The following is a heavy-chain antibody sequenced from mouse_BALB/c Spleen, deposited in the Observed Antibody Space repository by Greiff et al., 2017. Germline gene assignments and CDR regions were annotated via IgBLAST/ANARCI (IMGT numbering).Heavy chain of an antibody. V-gene: IGHV5-17*02. J-gene: IGHJ1*01. CDR1: GFTFSSFG. CDR3: ARSSYGNYWYFDV. D-gene: IGHD2-10*02. Sequence: EVQVVESGGGLVQPGGSRKLSCAASGFTFSSFGMHWVRQAPEKGLEWVAYISSGSSTIYYADTVKGRFTISRDNPKNTLFLQMTSLMSEDTAMYYCARSSYGNYWYFDVWGAGTTVTVSS. CDR2: ISSGSSTI.